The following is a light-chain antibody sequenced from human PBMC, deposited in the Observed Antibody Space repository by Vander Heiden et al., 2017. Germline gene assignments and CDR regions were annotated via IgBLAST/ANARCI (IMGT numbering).Light chain of an antibody. Sequence: QSGLTQPPSASGTPGQRVTISCSGSSSNIGSNTVNWYQLVPGTAPKLLIHSSTQRPSGVPDRFSGSKSGTSASLAISGLQSDDEADYYCAAWDGSLATYLFGTGTEVSVL. J-gene: IGLJ1*01. CDR2: SST. CDR3: AAWDGSLATYL. CDR1: SSNIGSNT. V-gene: IGLV1-44*01.